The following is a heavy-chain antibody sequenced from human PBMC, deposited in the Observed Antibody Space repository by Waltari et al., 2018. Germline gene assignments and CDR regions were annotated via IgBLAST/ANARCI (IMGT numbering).Heavy chain of an antibody. Sequence: QLQLQESGPGLVKPSETLSLTCTVSGGPTSSSSYYWGWIRQPPGKGLAWIGSIYYNGSTYYNPSLKSRVTISVDTSKNQFSLKLSSVTAADTAVYYCARQNGGYFDYWGQGTLVTVSS. CDR2: IYYNGST. CDR3: ARQNGGYFDY. D-gene: IGHD3-22*01. J-gene: IGHJ4*02. CDR1: GGPTSSSSYY. V-gene: IGHV4-39*01.